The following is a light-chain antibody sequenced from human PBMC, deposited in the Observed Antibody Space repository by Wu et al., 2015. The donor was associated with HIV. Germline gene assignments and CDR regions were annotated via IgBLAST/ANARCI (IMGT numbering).Light chain of an antibody. V-gene: IGKV3-15*01. J-gene: IGKJ1*01. Sequence: EIVMTQSPATLSVSPGERAILSCRASQSISNQLAWYQQKPGQAPRLLIYGASTRATGIPARFSGSGSGTEFTLTISSMQSEDFAVYYCQQYNNGPRTFGQGTKVEVK. CDR3: QQYNNGPRT. CDR2: GAS. CDR1: QSISNQ.